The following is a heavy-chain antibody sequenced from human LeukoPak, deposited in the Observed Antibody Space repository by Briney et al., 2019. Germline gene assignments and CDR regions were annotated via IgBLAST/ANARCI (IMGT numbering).Heavy chain of an antibody. CDR2: ISSSSSTI. CDR1: GFTFSSYS. CDR3: ASDILTGYSIETDY. Sequence: LTGGSLRLSRAASGFTFSSYSMNWVRQAPGKGLEWVSYISSSSSTIYYADSVKGRFTISRDNAKNTLYLQMNSLRAEDTAVYYCASDILTGYSIETDYWGQGTLVTVSS. V-gene: IGHV3-48*04. J-gene: IGHJ4*02. D-gene: IGHD3-9*01.